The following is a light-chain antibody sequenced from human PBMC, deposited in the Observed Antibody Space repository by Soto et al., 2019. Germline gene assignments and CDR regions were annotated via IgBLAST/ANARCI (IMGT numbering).Light chain of an antibody. CDR3: SSYTATRTYV. V-gene: IGLV2-14*01. J-gene: IGLJ1*01. Sequence: QSVLTQPASVSGSPGQSITISCTGTNNLVSWYQQHPGKAPKVVVYGVTDRPSGVSNRFSGSKSGNTASLIVSGLQAEDEGDYYCSSYTATRTYVFGTGTKVTVL. CDR2: GVT. CDR1: NNL.